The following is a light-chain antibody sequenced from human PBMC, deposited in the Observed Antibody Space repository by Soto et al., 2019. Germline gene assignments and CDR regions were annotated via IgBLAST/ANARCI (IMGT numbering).Light chain of an antibody. CDR3: LQLYNFSWT. V-gene: IGKV1-27*01. CDR2: AAS. CDR1: QGISNY. Sequence: DIQLTQSPCSLSASVGDRVTLTCLASQGISNYLAWYQQKPGKVPKLLIYAASTLQSGVPSRFSGSGSGTDFTLTISRLQPEDFATYYCLQLYNFSWTFGQGTKVDI. J-gene: IGKJ1*01.